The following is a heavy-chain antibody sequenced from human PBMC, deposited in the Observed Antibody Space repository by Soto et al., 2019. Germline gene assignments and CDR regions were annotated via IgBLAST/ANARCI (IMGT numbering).Heavy chain of an antibody. CDR1: GFTFGSYA. V-gene: IGHV3-23*01. D-gene: IGHD1-26*01. J-gene: IGHJ4*02. Sequence: EVQLLESGGDLVQPGGSLRLSCAASGFTFGSYAMSWVRQAPGKGLEWVSTISGSGDRTEYADSVRGRLTISRDNSKNTLFQRMTSLTAEDTAVYYCTKDSQSGSNKEGDYWGQGTLVTASS. CDR2: ISGSGDRT. CDR3: TKDSQSGSNKEGDY.